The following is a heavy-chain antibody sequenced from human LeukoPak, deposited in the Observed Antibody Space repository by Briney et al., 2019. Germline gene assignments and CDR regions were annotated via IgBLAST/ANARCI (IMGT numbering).Heavy chain of an antibody. CDR1: GFTFSSYS. V-gene: IGHV4-34*08. Sequence: GSLRLSCAASGFTFSSYSMNWVRQAPGKGLEWIGEINHSGSTNYNPSLKSRVTISVDTSKNQFSLKLSSVTAADTAVYYCGGYCSGGGCRYYFDYWGQGTLVTVSS. CDR3: GGYCSGGGCRYYFDY. CDR2: INHSGST. J-gene: IGHJ4*02. D-gene: IGHD2-15*01.